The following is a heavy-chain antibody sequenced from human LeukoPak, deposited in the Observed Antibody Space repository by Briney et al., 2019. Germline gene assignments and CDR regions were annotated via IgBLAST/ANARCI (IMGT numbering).Heavy chain of an antibody. D-gene: IGHD3-22*01. J-gene: IGHJ4*02. CDR2: ISSNGGST. CDR3: ARFLHYYDSSGYYLDY. CDR1: GFPFSNYA. Sequence: GGSLRLSRAASGFPFSNYAIHWVRQAPGKGLEYVSAISSNGGSTYYANSVKGRFTISRDNSKNTLYLQMGSLRAEDMAVYYCARFLHYYDSSGYYLDYWGQGTLVTVSS. V-gene: IGHV3-64*01.